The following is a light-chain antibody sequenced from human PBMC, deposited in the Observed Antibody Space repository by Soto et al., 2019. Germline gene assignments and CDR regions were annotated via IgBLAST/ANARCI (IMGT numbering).Light chain of an antibody. CDR1: QDITRW. Sequence: IQMTQSPSSVSAFVGDRVAITCRASQDITRWLAWYQKKPGEAPRLLIYAASSLYSGVPTRFSGSGTGTEFTLTITSLHPEDSAIYYCQQVKGFPLTFGGGTKVDIK. CDR2: AAS. J-gene: IGKJ4*01. V-gene: IGKV1-12*01. CDR3: QQVKGFPLT.